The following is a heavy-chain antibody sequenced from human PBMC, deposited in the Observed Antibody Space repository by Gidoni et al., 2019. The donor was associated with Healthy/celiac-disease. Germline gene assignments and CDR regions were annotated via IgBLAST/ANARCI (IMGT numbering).Heavy chain of an antibody. D-gene: IGHD4-17*01. J-gene: IGHJ3*02. V-gene: IGHV3-33*01. Sequence: VQLVESGGGLVQPGWSLRLSCAASGFTFSSYGMHWVRQAPGKGLEWVAVIWYYGSNKYYADSVKGRFTISRDNSKNTLYLQMNSLRAEETAVYDWARYYGDYRLRDDAFDIRGQGTMVTVSS. CDR1: GFTFSSYG. CDR3: ARYYGDYRLRDDAFDI. CDR2: IWYYGSNK.